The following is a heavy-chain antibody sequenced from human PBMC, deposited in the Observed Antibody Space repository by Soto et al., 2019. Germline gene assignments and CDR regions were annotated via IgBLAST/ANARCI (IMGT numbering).Heavy chain of an antibody. CDR3: TRLPDIVVVVAATRGAFDI. V-gene: IGHV3-73*01. CDR2: IRSKANSYAT. J-gene: IGHJ3*02. D-gene: IGHD2-15*01. CDR1: GFTFSGSA. Sequence: GGSLRLSCAASGFTFSGSAMHWVRQASGKGLEWVGRIRSKANSYATAYAASVKGRFTISREDSKNTAYLQMNSLKTGDTAVYYCTRLPDIVVVVAATRGAFDIWGQGTMVTVSS.